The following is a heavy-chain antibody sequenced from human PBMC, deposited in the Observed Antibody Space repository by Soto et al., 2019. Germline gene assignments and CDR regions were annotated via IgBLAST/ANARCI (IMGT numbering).Heavy chain of an antibody. CDR1: GFTFSSYA. CDR2: ISGSGGST. CDR3: AKDPEFGDGETTGLNYFDY. D-gene: IGHD3-16*01. V-gene: IGHV3-23*01. J-gene: IGHJ4*02. Sequence: PGGSLRLSCAASGFTFSSYAMSWVRQAPGKGLEWVSAISGSGGSTYYADSVKGRFTISRDNSKNTLYLQMNSLRAEDTAVYYCAKDPEFGDGETTGLNYFDYWGQGTLVTVSS.